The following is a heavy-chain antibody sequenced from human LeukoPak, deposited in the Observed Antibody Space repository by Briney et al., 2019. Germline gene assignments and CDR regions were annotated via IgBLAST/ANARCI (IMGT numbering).Heavy chain of an antibody. D-gene: IGHD6-6*01. CDR1: GFTFSTYW. CDR2: IKEDGRTK. J-gene: IGHJ4*02. V-gene: IGHV3-7*05. Sequence: GGSLRLSCTASGFTFSTYWMSGVRRAPGKGLEWLANIKEDGRTKYYLDSVKGRFTISRDNPKNSLYLEMDSLRADDTAVYFCARIGYVSSSLDFWGQGALVTVSS. CDR3: ARIGYVSSSLDF.